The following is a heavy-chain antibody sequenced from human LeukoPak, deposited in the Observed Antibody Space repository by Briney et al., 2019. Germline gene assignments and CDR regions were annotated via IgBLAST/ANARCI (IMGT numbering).Heavy chain of an antibody. V-gene: IGHV4-39*02. D-gene: IGHD5-12*01. CDR3: AGGYSGYHSLDY. CDR1: GVSISSSNYF. J-gene: IGHJ4*02. CDR2: IYYSVST. Sequence: PSETLSLTCTVSGVSISSSNYFWRWVRQPPGKGLEWIGNIYYSVSTYYTPSLKSRVTISVDTSKNQFSLRLNFVTAADTAVYFCAGGYSGYHSLDYWGQGTLVTVSS.